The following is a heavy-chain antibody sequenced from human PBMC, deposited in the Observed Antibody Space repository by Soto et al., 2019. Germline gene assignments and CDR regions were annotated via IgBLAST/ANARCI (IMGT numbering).Heavy chain of an antibody. CDR2: MNPNSGNP. D-gene: IGHD2-15*01. Sequence: QVQLVQSGAEVKKPGASVKVSCKASGSTFTSYDINWLRQATGQRLEWLGWMNPNSGNPGYEQKVQGRVTMTRNTSISTAYMELSILRSEDPAVYYCARATPDYYGMDVWGQGTTVTVSS. J-gene: IGHJ6*02. CDR3: ARATPDYYGMDV. CDR1: GSTFTSYD. V-gene: IGHV1-8*01.